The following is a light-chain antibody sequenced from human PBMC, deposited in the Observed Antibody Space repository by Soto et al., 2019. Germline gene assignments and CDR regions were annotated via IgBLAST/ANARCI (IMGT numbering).Light chain of an antibody. CDR1: SGDIGGYNY. CDR3: SSYRSSTTLVV. CDR2: DVN. Sequence: QSALTQPRSVSGSPGQSVTISCTGASGDIGGYNYVSWYQHHPGKAPKLIIFDVNKRPSGVPDRFSGSKSGNTASLTISGLQPEDEADYYCSSYRSSTTLVVFGGGTKLTVL. V-gene: IGLV2-11*01. J-gene: IGLJ2*01.